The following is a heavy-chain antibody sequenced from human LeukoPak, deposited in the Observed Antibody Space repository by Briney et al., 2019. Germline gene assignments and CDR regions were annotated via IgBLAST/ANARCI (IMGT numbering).Heavy chain of an antibody. Sequence: SETLSLTCTDSGGSISSYYWSWIRQPPGKGLEWIGYIYYSGSTNYNPSLKSRVTISVDTSKNQFSLKLSSVTAADTAVYYCARVGVLPDAVWFDPWGQGTLVTVSS. CDR1: GGSISSYY. V-gene: IGHV4-59*01. J-gene: IGHJ5*02. CDR3: ARVGVLPDAVWFDP. CDR2: IYYSGST. D-gene: IGHD2-15*01.